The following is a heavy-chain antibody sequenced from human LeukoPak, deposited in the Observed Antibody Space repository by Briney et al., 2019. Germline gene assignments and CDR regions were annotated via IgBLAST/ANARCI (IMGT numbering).Heavy chain of an antibody. V-gene: IGHV1-2*02. CDR1: GYTFTGYY. J-gene: IGHJ5*02. CDR3: AREEGVVPAAMGWFDP. CDR2: INPNNGGT. D-gene: IGHD2-2*01. Sequence: ASVKVSCKASGYTFTGYYMHWVRQAPGQGLEWMGWINPNNGGTSYAQKFQGRVTMTRDTSFTTAYMELPSLTSDDTAVYYCAREEGVVPAAMGWFDPWGQGTLVTVSS.